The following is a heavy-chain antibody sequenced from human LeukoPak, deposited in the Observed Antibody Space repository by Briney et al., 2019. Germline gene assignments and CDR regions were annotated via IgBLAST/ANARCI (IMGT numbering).Heavy chain of an antibody. CDR1: GGSISSSSYY. J-gene: IGHJ4*02. CDR2: IYYSGST. V-gene: IGHV4-39*07. Sequence: SETLSLTCTVSGGSISSSSYYWGWIRQHPGKGLEWIGNIYYSGSTYYNPSLKSRVTISVDTPKNQFSLKLSSVTAADTALYYCAREAGYCSGGNCYWVYWGQGTLVTVSS. D-gene: IGHD2-15*01. CDR3: AREAGYCSGGNCYWVY.